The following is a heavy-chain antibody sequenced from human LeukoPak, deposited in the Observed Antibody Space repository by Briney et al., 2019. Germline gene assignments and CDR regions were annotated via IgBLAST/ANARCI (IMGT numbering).Heavy chain of an antibody. CDR2: IYYSGST. CDR3: ARGLDYGDYVGY. D-gene: IGHD4-17*01. V-gene: IGHV4-30-2*03. CDR1: GGSISSGGYS. Sequence: SQTLSLTCAVSGGSISSGGYSWSWIRQPPGKGLEWIGSIYYSGSTYYNPSLKSRVTISVDTSKNQFSLKLSSVTAADTAVYYCARGLDYGDYVGYWGQGTLVTVSS. J-gene: IGHJ4*02.